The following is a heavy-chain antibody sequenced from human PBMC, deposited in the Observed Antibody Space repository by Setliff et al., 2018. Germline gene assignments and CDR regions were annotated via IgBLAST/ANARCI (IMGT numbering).Heavy chain of an antibody. CDR2: INPSGEST. D-gene: IGHD2-2*01. J-gene: IGHJ6*03. CDR1: GYTLSTHY. CDR3: ARGIIAYASWAPNKHAYYYYMDV. V-gene: IGHV1-46*01. Sequence: ASVKVSCKASGYTLSTHYMHWVRQAPGQGLEWMGLINPSGESTVYAEKFQGRVSMTRDTSTNTVYMDLESLKSGDTAIYCCARGIIAYASWAPNKHAYYYYMDVWGNGTTVTVSS.